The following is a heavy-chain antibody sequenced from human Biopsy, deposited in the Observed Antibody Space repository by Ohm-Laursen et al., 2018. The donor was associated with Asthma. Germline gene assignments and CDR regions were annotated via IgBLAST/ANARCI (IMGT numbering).Heavy chain of an antibody. CDR2: ISYDGSTK. Sequence: SLRLSCSASGFSFSEFVMHWVRQAPGKGLEWVAVISYDGSTKYYADSVKGRFTISRDNSKNALYLQMSSLTAEDTAVYYCAREGVAGTHIEDWGQGTLVTVSS. CDR1: GFSFSEFV. D-gene: IGHD6-19*01. V-gene: IGHV3-30*03. J-gene: IGHJ4*02. CDR3: AREGVAGTHIED.